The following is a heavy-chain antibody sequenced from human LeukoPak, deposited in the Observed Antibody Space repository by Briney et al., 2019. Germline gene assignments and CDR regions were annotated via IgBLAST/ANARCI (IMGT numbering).Heavy chain of an antibody. CDR2: IYHSGST. CDR1: GYSISSGYY. V-gene: IGHV4-38-2*01. D-gene: IGHD3-22*01. Sequence: PSETLSLTCAVSGYSISSGYYWGWIRQPPGKGLEWIGSIYHSGSTYYNPSLKSRVTISVDTSKNQFSLKLSSVTAADTAVYYCASRYYNSSGYYQLDYWGQGTLVTVSS. J-gene: IGHJ4*02. CDR3: ASRYYNSSGYYQLDY.